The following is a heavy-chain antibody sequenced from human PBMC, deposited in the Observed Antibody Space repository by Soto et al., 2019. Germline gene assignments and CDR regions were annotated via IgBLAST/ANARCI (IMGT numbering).Heavy chain of an antibody. CDR3: ARAGESIAVAYFDY. Sequence: GGSLRLSCAASGFTFSSYWMSWVRQAPGKGLEWVANIKQDGSEKYYVDSVEGRFTISRDNAKNSLYLQMNSLRAEDTAVYYCARAGESIAVAYFDYWGQGTLVTVS. D-gene: IGHD6-19*01. CDR1: GFTFSSYW. V-gene: IGHV3-7*01. J-gene: IGHJ4*02. CDR2: IKQDGSEK.